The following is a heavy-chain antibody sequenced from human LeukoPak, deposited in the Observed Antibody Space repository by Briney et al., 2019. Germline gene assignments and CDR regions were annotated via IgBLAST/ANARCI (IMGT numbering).Heavy chain of an antibody. CDR1: GFTFSSYG. D-gene: IGHD5-24*01. Sequence: GGSLRLSCAASGFTFSSYGMHWVRQAPGKGLEWVAVIWYDGSNKYYADSVKGRFTISRDNSKDTLYLQMNSLRAEDTAVYYCARDQGDGYNDGKLDYWGQGTLVTVSS. J-gene: IGHJ4*02. CDR3: ARDQGDGYNDGKLDY. CDR2: IWYDGSNK. V-gene: IGHV3-33*08.